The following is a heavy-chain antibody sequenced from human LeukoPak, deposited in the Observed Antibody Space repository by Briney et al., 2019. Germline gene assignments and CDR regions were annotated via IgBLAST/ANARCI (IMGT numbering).Heavy chain of an antibody. CDR2: IYHSGST. CDR1: GGSISSSNW. J-gene: IGHJ4*02. D-gene: IGHD6-13*01. Sequence: SETLSLTCAVSGGSISSSNWWTWVRQPPGKGLEWIGEIYHSGSTNYNPSLKSRVTISVDKSKNQFSLKLSSVTPADMAVYYCARDLATAGFQDHWGQGTLVTVSS. CDR3: ARDLATAGFQDH. V-gene: IGHV4-4*02.